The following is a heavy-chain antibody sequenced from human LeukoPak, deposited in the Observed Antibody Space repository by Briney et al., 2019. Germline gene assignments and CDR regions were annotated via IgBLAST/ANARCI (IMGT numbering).Heavy chain of an antibody. D-gene: IGHD5-18*01. Sequence: GGSLRLSCAASGFTFSSYAIHWVRQAPGKGLEWVAAISYDGSNKYYADSVKGRFTISRDNSKNTLYLQINSLRGEDTAVYYCARDRSQRAYSDGPVGEWGQGTLVTVSS. CDR1: GFTFSSYA. CDR2: ISYDGSNK. CDR3: ARDRSQRAYSDGPVGE. J-gene: IGHJ4*02. V-gene: IGHV3-30*01.